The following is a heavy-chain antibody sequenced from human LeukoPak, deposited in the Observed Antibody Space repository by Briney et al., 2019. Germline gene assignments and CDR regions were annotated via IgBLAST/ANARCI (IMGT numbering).Heavy chain of an antibody. D-gene: IGHD2-15*01. CDR3: TRRVSTTRWFDP. V-gene: IGHV3-74*01. J-gene: IGHJ5*02. Sequence: GGSLRLSCAASGFTFSSYWMHWVRQAPGKGLVWVSRIKSDGSTTNYADTVKGRFTISRDNAENTLYLQMNSLRVEDTAVYYCTRRVSTTRWFDPWGQGTLVTVSS. CDR2: IKSDGSTT. CDR1: GFTFSSYW.